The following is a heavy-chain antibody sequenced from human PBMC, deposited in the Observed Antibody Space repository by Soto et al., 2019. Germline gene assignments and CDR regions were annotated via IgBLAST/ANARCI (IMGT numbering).Heavy chain of an antibody. D-gene: IGHD2-2*01. CDR3: ARHAPYCSSTSHCAYGMDV. CDR1: GGSISSYY. CDR2: IYYSGST. V-gene: IGHV4-59*08. J-gene: IGHJ6*02. Sequence: NPSETLSLTCTVSGGSISSYYWSWIRQPPGKGLEWIGYIYYSGSTHYNPSLKSRVTISVDTSKNQFSLKLSSVTAADTAVYYCARHAPYCSSTSHCAYGMDVWGQGTTVTVS.